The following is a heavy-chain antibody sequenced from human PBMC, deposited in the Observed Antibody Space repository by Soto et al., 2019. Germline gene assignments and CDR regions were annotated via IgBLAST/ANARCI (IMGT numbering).Heavy chain of an antibody. V-gene: IGHV1-18*01. D-gene: IGHD6-13*01. CDR1: GYTFTNYD. CDR3: ARQLATAFDY. Sequence: QVQLVQSGADVKKTGASVKVSCKASGYTFTNYDINWVRQAPGQGLEWVGGISPYNGNTYYAQKFHRRVTMPTDTPTSTVYMELSSLSSDDTAPYYCARQLATAFDYWGQGTLVTVSS. CDR2: ISPYNGNT. J-gene: IGHJ4*02.